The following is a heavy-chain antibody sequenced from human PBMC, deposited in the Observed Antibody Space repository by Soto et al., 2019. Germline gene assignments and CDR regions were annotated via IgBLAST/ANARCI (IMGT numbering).Heavy chain of an antibody. CDR1: GDSVSSNSAA. CDR2: TYYRSKWYN. J-gene: IGHJ6*02. V-gene: IGHV6-1*01. D-gene: IGHD3-10*01. CDR3: AREERLLWFGEWDGMDV. Sequence: QSPTLSLTCAISGDSVSSNSAAWNWIRQSPSRGLEWLGRTYYRSKWYNDYAVSVKSRITINPDTSKNQFSLQLNSVTPEDTAVYYCAREERLLWFGEWDGMDVWGQGTTVTVSS.